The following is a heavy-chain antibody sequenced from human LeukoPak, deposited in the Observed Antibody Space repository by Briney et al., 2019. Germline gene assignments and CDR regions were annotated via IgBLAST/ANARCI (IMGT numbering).Heavy chain of an antibody. CDR2: IYYSGST. V-gene: IGHV4-31*03. Sequence: SETLSLTCTVSGGSISSGGYYRSWIRQHPGKGLEWIGYIYYSGSTYYNPSLKSRVTISVDTSKNQFSLKLSSVTAADTAVYYCARAPSLYSSSWYVDAFDIWGQGTMVTVSS. CDR1: GGSISSGGYY. D-gene: IGHD6-13*01. CDR3: ARAPSLYSSSWYVDAFDI. J-gene: IGHJ3*02.